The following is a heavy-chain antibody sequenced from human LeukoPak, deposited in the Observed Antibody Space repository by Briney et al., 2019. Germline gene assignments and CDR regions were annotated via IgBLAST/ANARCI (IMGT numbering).Heavy chain of an antibody. Sequence: ASVKVSCKASGYTFTIYAMHWVRQAPGQGLEWMGWISAYNGDTNYAQKFQGRVTLTTDRTTSTAYLEVRSLRSDDTAVYYCARDPSNTSGWKTWFDPWGQGTLVTVSS. CDR1: GYTFTIYA. V-gene: IGHV1-18*01. J-gene: IGHJ5*02. CDR2: ISAYNGDT. CDR3: ARDPSNTSGWKTWFDP. D-gene: IGHD6-19*01.